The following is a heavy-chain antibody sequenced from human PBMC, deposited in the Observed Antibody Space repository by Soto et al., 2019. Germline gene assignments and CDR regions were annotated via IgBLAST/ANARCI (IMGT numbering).Heavy chain of an antibody. D-gene: IGHD6-19*01. CDR3: AKTTDGWFSAFEI. CDR1: GFTFSTYW. CDR2: ISGSGTTA. J-gene: IGHJ3*02. V-gene: IGHV3-23*01. Sequence: PGGSLRLSCAASGFTFSTYWMSWVRQAPGKGLEWVSAISGSGTTAYYADSVKGRFTFSRDNSKKTMYLQMNSLRAEDTAVYYCAKTTDGWFSAFEIWGQGTMVTVSS.